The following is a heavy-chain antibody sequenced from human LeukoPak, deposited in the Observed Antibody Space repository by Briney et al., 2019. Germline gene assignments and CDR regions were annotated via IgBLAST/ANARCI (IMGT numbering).Heavy chain of an antibody. Sequence: PGGSLRLSCAASGISSINAWMTWVRQAPGKGLEWVGRIRSKSDGGTSDYAAPVKGRFTISTDDSKNTLYLQMNSLQREDTAVYYCAPGNIVRDGVSGVFPIWGRGTVVTVSS. CDR3: APGNIVRDGVSGVFPI. CDR1: GISSINAW. V-gene: IGHV3-15*01. D-gene: IGHD1-26*01. CDR2: IRSKSDGGTS. J-gene: IGHJ3*02.